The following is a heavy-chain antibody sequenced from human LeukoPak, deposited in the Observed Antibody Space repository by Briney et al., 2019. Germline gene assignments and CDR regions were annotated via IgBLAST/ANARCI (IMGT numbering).Heavy chain of an antibody. D-gene: IGHD2-15*01. CDR3: ARGDIVVVVAAKLDP. CDR1: GYTFTGYY. V-gene: IGHV1-2*02. CDR2: INPNSGAT. Sequence: ASVKVPCKASGYTFTGYYLHWVRQAPGQGLEWMGWINPNSGATNYAQKFQGRVTMTRDTSISTAYMELRRLTSDDTAVYYCARGDIVVVVAAKLDPWGQGTLVTVSS. J-gene: IGHJ5*02.